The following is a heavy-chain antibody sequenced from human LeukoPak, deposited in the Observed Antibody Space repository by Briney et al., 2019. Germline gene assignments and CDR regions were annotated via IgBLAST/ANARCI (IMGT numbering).Heavy chain of an antibody. D-gene: IGHD5-18*01. CDR1: GGSFSGYY. Sequence: SETLSLTCAVYGGSFSGYYWSWIRQPPGKGLEWIGEINHSGSTNYNPSLKSRVTISVDTSKNQFSLKLSSVTAADTAVYYCARVLLWLRHFDYWGRGTLVTVSS. CDR2: INHSGST. V-gene: IGHV4-34*01. CDR3: ARVLLWLRHFDY. J-gene: IGHJ4*02.